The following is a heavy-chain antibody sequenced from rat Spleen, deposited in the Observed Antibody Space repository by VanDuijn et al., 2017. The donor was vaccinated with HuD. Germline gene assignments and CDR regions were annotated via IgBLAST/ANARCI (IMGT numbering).Heavy chain of an antibody. D-gene: IGHD4-6*01. CDR1: GFTFSDYN. CDR3: ARHWGY. CDR2: ITYDGSST. Sequence: EVQLVESDGGLVQPGRSLKLSCAASGFTFSDYNMAWVRQAPRKGLEWVAIITYDGSSTYYRDSVKGRFTISRDNAKSTLYLQMDSLRSEDTAIYYCARHWGYWGQGVMVTVSS. V-gene: IGHV5-7*01. J-gene: IGHJ2*01.